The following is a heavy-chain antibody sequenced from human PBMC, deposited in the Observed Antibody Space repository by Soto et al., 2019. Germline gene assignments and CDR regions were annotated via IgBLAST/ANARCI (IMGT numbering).Heavy chain of an antibody. D-gene: IGHD1-26*01. CDR2: INAGNGNT. V-gene: IGHV1-3*01. CDR3: ARDLGGWADY. CDR1: GYTFTSYA. J-gene: IGHJ4*02. Sequence: VQLVQSGAEVKKPWASVKVSCKASGYTFTSYAMHWVRQAPGQRLEWMGWINAGNGNTKYSQKFQGRVTITRDTSASTAYRELSSLRSEDTDVYYCARDLGGWADYWGQGTLVTGSS.